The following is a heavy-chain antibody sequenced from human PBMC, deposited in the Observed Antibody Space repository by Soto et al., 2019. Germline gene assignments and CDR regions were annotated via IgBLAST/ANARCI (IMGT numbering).Heavy chain of an antibody. V-gene: IGHV4-31*03. J-gene: IGHJ3*02. CDR2: IYYSGST. D-gene: IGHD3-10*01. CDR3: ARDIHYYGSGSYRKVAAFDI. Sequence: QVQLQESGPGLVKPSQTLSLTCTVSGGSISSGGYYWSWIRQHPGKGLEWIGYIYYSGSTYYNPSLKSRVTISVDTSKNQFSLKLSSVTAADTAVYYCARDIHYYGSGSYRKVAAFDIWGQGTMVTVSS. CDR1: GGSISSGGYY.